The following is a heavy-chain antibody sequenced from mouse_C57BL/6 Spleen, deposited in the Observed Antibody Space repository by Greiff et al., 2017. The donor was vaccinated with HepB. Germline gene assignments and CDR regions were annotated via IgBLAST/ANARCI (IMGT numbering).Heavy chain of an antibody. V-gene: IGHV5-6*02. Sequence: EVKLVESGGDLVKPGGSLKLSCAASGFTFSSYGMSWVRQTPDKRLEWVATISSGGSYTYYPDSVKGRFTISRDNAKNTLYLQMSSLKSEDTAMYYCARQKSWYFDVWGTGTTVTVSS. J-gene: IGHJ1*03. CDR2: ISSGGSYT. CDR1: GFTFSSYG. CDR3: ARQKSWYFDV.